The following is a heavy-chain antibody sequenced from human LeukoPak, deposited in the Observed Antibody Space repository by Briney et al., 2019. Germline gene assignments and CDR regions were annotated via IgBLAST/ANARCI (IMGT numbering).Heavy chain of an antibody. CDR3: AKVLWLTTVIYFDY. Sequence: PGGSLRLSCAASGFTFSTYSMNWVRQAPGRGLEWVSYISSSDSTIYYADSVKGRFTISRDNAKNSLYLQMNSLRAEDTAVYYCAKVLWLTTVIYFDYWGQGTLVTVSS. J-gene: IGHJ4*02. D-gene: IGHD4-17*01. CDR1: GFTFSTYS. V-gene: IGHV3-48*01. CDR2: ISSSDSTI.